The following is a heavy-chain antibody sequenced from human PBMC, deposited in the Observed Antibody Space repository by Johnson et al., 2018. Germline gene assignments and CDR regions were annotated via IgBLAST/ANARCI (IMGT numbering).Heavy chain of an antibody. CDR1: GGTFSSYT. CDR2: IIPILGIA. Sequence: QVQLVQSGAEVKKPGSSXKVSCKASGGTFSSYTISWVRQAPGQGLEWMGRIIPILGIANYAQKFQGGVTITADKSTSTAYMELSSLRSEDTAVYYCARAVAGPRPTGEYYMDVWGKGTTVTVSS. V-gene: IGHV1-69*09. J-gene: IGHJ6*03. D-gene: IGHD6-19*01. CDR3: ARAVAGPRPTGEYYMDV.